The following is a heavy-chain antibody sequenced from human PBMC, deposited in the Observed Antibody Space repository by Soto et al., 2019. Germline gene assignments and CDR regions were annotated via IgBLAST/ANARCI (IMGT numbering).Heavy chain of an antibody. D-gene: IGHD4-4*01. CDR3: AREDSNYAYYYYGMDG. Sequence: ASVQVSCKASGGAFSSYAISWVRQAPGQGLEWMGGIIPIFGTANYAQKFQGRVTITADESTSTAYMELSSLRSEDTAVYYCAREDSNYAYYYYGMDGWGQGTTFSVSS. CDR1: GGAFSSYA. V-gene: IGHV1-69*13. CDR2: IIPIFGTA. J-gene: IGHJ6*02.